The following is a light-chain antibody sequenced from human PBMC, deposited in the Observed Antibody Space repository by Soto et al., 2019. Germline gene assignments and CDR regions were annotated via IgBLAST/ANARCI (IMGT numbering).Light chain of an antibody. Sequence: VVTQEPSLTVSPGGTVTLTCASSTGAVTSDNYPNWFQLKPGQAPKSVIYSTSNKHSWTPARFSGSLLGGKAALTLSGVQPEDEAEYYCLLYYGGVYVFXSGTKVTVL. CDR3: LLYYGGVYV. CDR1: TGAVTSDNY. V-gene: IGLV7-43*01. CDR2: STS. J-gene: IGLJ1*01.